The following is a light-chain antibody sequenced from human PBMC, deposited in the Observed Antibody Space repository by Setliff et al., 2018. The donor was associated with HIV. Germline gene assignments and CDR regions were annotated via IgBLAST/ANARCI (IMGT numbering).Light chain of an antibody. CDR3: QAWDSSSAAYV. J-gene: IGLJ1*01. Sequence: SYELTQPPSVSVSPGQTASITCSGDNLGEKYASWYQQKPGQSPVVVIYQDNKRPSGIPERFSGSNSGNTVTLTISGTQAMDEADYYCQAWDSSSAAYVFGTGTQLTVL. CDR2: QDN. V-gene: IGLV3-1*01. CDR1: NLGEKY.